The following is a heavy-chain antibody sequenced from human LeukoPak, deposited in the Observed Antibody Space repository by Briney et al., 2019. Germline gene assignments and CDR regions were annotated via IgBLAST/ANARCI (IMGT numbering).Heavy chain of an antibody. Sequence: GALVKVSCKASGYTFTSYGINWVRQAPGQGLEWMGWISTYDANTEYAQKLQGRVTMTTDTSTSTAYMEVRSLRSDDTAVYYCARDGRGHWDTSRWYLGNWFDPWGQGTLVTVSS. V-gene: IGHV1-18*01. CDR2: ISTYDANT. CDR3: ARDGRGHWDTSRWYLGNWFDP. J-gene: IGHJ5*02. D-gene: IGHD6-13*01. CDR1: GYTFTSYG.